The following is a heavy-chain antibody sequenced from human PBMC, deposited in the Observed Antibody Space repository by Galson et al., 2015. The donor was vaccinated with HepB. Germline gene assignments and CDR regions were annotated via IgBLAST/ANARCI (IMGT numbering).Heavy chain of an antibody. D-gene: IGHD3-9*01. CDR2: ISSSSSTI. CDR1: GFTFSSYS. V-gene: IGHV3-48*02. J-gene: IGHJ6*03. CDR3: ASLRYFDWFTPSTDYYMDV. Sequence: SLRLSCAASGFTFSSYSMNWVRQAPGKGLEWVSYISSSSSTIYYADSVKGRFTISRDNAKNSLYLQMNSLRDEDTAVYYCASLRYFDWFTPSTDYYMDVWGKGTTVTVSS.